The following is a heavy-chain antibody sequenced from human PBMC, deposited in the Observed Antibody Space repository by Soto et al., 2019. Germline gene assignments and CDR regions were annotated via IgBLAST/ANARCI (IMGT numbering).Heavy chain of an antibody. V-gene: IGHV5-10-1*01. CDR1: GYSFTSYW. CDR3: ARPKSDYYGSGGHGMDV. J-gene: IGHJ6*02. CDR2: IDPSDSYT. D-gene: IGHD3-10*01. Sequence: PGESLKISCKGSGYSFTSYWISWVRQMPGKGLEWMGRIDPSDSYTNYSPSFQGHVTISADKSISTAYLQWSSLKASDTAMYYCARPKSDYYGSGGHGMDVWGQGTTVTVSS.